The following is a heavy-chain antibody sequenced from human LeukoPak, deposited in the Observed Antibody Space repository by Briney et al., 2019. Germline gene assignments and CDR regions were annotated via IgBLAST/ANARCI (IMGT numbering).Heavy chain of an antibody. CDR2: INPNSGGT. D-gene: IGHD5-18*01. V-gene: IGHV1-2*02. Sequence: ASVKVSCKASGYTFTSYGISWVRQAPGQGLEWMGWINPNSGGTNYAQKFQGRVTMTRDTSISTAYMELSRLRSDDTAVYYCASFTSVDTPEVDYWGQGTLVTVSS. CDR1: GYTFTSYG. J-gene: IGHJ4*02. CDR3: ASFTSVDTPEVDY.